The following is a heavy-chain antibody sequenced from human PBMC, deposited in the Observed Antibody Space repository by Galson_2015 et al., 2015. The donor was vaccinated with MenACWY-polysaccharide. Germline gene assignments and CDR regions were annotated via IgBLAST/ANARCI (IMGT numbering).Heavy chain of an antibody. CDR2: INPSGGST. D-gene: IGHD3-10*01. J-gene: IGHJ4*01. CDR3: ARNAASGLDY. CDR1: GYTFTNYY. Sequence: SVKFSCKASGYTFTNYYIHWVRQAPGQGLEWLGFINPSGGSTSYAQKFQGRVTMTRDTSTGTVYVDLSSLRSEDTAVYYCARNAASGLDYWGHGTLVTVSS. V-gene: IGHV1-46*01.